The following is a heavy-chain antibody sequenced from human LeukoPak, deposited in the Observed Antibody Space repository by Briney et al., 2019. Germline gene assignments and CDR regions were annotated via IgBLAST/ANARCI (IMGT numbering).Heavy chain of an antibody. V-gene: IGHV3-15*01. CDR3: TAGTGRSDFDY. D-gene: IGHD3/OR15-3a*01. CDR2: IKRKGDDGTI. CDR1: GFTFSNAW. Sequence: PGGSLRLSCAASGFTFSNAWMGWVRQAPGRGLEWVGRIKRKGDDGTIDYAAPVKGRLSISRDDSKNTLYLQMKSLKSEDTAVYYCTAGTGRSDFDYWGQGTLVTVSS. J-gene: IGHJ4*02.